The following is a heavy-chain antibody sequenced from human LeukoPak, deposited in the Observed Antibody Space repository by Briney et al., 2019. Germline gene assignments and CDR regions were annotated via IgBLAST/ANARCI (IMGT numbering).Heavy chain of an antibody. Sequence: SETLSLTCAVYGGSFSGYYWSWIRQPPGKGLEWIGEINHSGSTNYNPSLKSRVTISVDTSKNQFSLKLSSVTVADTAVYYCARRRKYYYGSGELDYWGQGTLVTVSS. CDR1: GGSFSGYY. V-gene: IGHV4-34*01. CDR3: ARRRKYYYGSGELDY. D-gene: IGHD3-10*01. CDR2: INHSGST. J-gene: IGHJ4*02.